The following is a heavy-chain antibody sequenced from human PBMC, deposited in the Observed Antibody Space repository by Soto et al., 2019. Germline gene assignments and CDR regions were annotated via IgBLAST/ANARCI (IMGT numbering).Heavy chain of an antibody. D-gene: IGHD6-13*01. J-gene: IGHJ6*02. CDR2: IYPGDSDT. CDR1: GYSFTSYW. Sequence: GESLKISCKGSGYSFTSYWIGWVRQMPGKGLEWMGIIYPGDSDTRYSPYFQGQVTISADKSISTAYLQWSSLKASDTAMYYCARHTSITAAGSPNYNGMDVWGQVTTVTVSS. V-gene: IGHV5-51*01. CDR3: ARHTSITAAGSPNYNGMDV.